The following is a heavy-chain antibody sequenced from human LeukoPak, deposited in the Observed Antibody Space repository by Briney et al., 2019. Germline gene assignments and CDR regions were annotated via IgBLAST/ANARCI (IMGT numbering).Heavy chain of an antibody. D-gene: IGHD2-2*01. CDR1: GFTFSDYY. Sequence: SAGSLRLSCAASGFTFSDYYMSWIRQAPGKGLEWVSYISSSGSTIYYADSVKGRFTISRDNAKNSLYLQMNSLRAEDTAVYYCARDRCSSTSCYKSDAFDIWGQGTMVTVSS. J-gene: IGHJ3*02. CDR2: ISSSGSTI. V-gene: IGHV3-11*01. CDR3: ARDRCSSTSCYKSDAFDI.